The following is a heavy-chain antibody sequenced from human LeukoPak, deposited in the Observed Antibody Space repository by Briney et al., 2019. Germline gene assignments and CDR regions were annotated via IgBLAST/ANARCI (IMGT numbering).Heavy chain of an antibody. V-gene: IGHV3-23*01. D-gene: IGHD3-16*01. CDR2: ISKSGDHT. J-gene: IGHJ6*02. CDR3: ATSWGPDTSAFRWGRDGMDV. CDR1: GFTFSSFA. Sequence: GGSLRLSCAASGFTFSSFAMSWVRQAPGKGLEWVSAISKSGDHTYYAASAKGRFTIYRDNSKNTQYLQMNSLRAEDTAVYYCATSWGPDTSAFRWGRDGMDVWGQGTTVIVS.